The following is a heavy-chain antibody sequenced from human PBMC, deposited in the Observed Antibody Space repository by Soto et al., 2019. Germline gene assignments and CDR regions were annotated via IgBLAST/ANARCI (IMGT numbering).Heavy chain of an antibody. CDR2: ISGSGGST. CDR1: GFTFSSYA. V-gene: IGHV3-23*01. D-gene: IGHD2-15*01. CDR3: ASLVVVSDTNAFDI. J-gene: IGHJ3*02. Sequence: GGSLRLSCAASGFTFSSYAMSWVRQAPGKGLEWVSAISGSGGSTYYADSVKGRFTISRDNSKNTLYLQMNSLRAEDTAVYCCASLVVVSDTNAFDIWGQGTMVTVSS.